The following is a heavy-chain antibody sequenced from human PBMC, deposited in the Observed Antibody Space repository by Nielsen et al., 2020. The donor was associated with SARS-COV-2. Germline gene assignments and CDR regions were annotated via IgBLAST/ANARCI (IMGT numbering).Heavy chain of an antibody. CDR3: ARDDTHSGYDLLFDL. J-gene: IGHJ4*02. CDR2: IWYDGSNK. CDR1: GFTFSNYG. Sequence: GGSLRLSCAASGFTFSNYGMHWVRQAPGKGLEWVAVIWYDGSNKYYADSVKGRFTISKDNSKNTLYLQMSSLRAEDTAVYYCARDDTHSGYDLLFDLRGQGTLVTVSS. V-gene: IGHV3-33*08. D-gene: IGHD5-12*01.